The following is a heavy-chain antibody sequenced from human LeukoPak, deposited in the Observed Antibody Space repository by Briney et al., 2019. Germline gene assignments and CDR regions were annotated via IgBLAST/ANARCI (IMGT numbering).Heavy chain of an antibody. Sequence: SETLSLTCAVYGGSFSGHYWSWIRQSPGKGLEWIGEINHSGSTSYNPSLESRVTMGVDTSKNQFSLKLTSVTAADTAVYYCARDPGLGIDYWGQGTLVTVSS. D-gene: IGHD7-27*01. CDR3: ARDPGLGIDY. CDR1: GGSFSGHY. J-gene: IGHJ4*02. V-gene: IGHV4-34*01. CDR2: INHSGST.